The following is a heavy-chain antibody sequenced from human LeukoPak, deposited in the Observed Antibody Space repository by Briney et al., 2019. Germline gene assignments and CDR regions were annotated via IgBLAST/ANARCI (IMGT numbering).Heavy chain of an antibody. CDR3: AKDGALLEWLLWHAFDI. CDR2: IKRDGSEK. V-gene: IGHV3-7*01. CDR1: GLTLSSYW. Sequence: PGGSLRLSCVASGLTLSSYWMSWVRQAPGKGLEWVANIKRDGSEKYYVDSVKGRFTISRDNAKNSLYLQMNSLRAEDTAVYYCAKDGALLEWLLWHAFDIWGQGTMVTVSS. J-gene: IGHJ3*02. D-gene: IGHD3-3*01.